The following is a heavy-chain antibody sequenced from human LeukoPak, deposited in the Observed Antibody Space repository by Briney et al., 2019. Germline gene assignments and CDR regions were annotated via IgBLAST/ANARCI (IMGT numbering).Heavy chain of an antibody. V-gene: IGHV4-59*01. CDR3: AGQRYYFDY. CDR2: IYHSGSA. Sequence: MASETLSLICTVSGGSIGDYYWSWLRQPPGKGLEWIGYIYHSGSANYKSALKSRVTISLDTSKNQVSLKMRSVTAADTAVYYCAGQRYYFDYWGQGTLVTVSS. J-gene: IGHJ4*02. CDR1: GGSIGDYY.